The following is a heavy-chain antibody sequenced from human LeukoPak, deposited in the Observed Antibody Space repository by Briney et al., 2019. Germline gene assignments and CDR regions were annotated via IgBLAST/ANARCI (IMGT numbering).Heavy chain of an antibody. CDR2: ISSSGST. D-gene: IGHD3-3*01. Sequence: SETLSLTCTVSGDSISSGDYYWRWIRQPAGKGLEWIGRISSSGSTNYNPSLKSRVTISVDTSKNQFSLKLSSVTAADTAVYYCARGRGGGLTIFGVVINGDYFDYWGQGTLVTVSS. V-gene: IGHV4-61*02. J-gene: IGHJ4*02. CDR3: ARGRGGGLTIFGVVINGDYFDY. CDR1: GDSISSGDYY.